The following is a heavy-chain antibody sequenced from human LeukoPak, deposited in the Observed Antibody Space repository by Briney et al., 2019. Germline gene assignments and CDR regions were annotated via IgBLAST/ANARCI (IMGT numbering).Heavy chain of an antibody. V-gene: IGHV4-59*01. CDR1: GGSISSYY. Sequence: SETLSLTCTVSGGSISSYYWSWIRQPPGKGLEWIGYIYYSGSTNYNPSLKSRVTISVDTSKNQFSLKLSSVTAADTAVYYCASLPVLLGYFDYWGQGTLVTVSS. D-gene: IGHD3-10*01. CDR3: ASLPVLLGYFDY. CDR2: IYYSGST. J-gene: IGHJ4*02.